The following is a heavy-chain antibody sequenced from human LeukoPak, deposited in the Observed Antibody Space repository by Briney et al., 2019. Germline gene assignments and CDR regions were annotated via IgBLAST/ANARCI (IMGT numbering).Heavy chain of an antibody. CDR2: IKQDGSEK. D-gene: IGHD4-23*01. CDR3: ASTRRGGGSWFDP. V-gene: IGHV3-7*01. Sequence: GGSLRLSCAASGFTFSSYWMSWVRQAPGKGLEWVANIKQDGSEKYYVDSVKGRFTISRDNAKNSLYLQMNSLRAEDTAVYYCASTRRGGGSWFDPWGQGTLVTVSS. CDR1: GFTFSSYW. J-gene: IGHJ5*02.